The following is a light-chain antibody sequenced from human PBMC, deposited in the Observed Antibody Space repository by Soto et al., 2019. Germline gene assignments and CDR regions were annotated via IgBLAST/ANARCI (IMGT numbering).Light chain of an antibody. V-gene: IGLV1-44*01. CDR2: SNN. CDR1: SSNIGSNT. Sequence: QSVLTQPPSASGTPGQRVTISCSGSSSNIGSNTVNWYQQLPGTAPKVLIHSNNQRPSGVPDRFSGSKSGTSASLAISGLQSEDEADYYCASWDDSLNGVVFGGGTKPTVL. J-gene: IGLJ2*01. CDR3: ASWDDSLNGVV.